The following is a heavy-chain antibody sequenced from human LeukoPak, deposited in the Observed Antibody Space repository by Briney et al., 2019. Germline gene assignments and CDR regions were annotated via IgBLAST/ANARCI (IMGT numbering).Heavy chain of an antibody. J-gene: IGHJ4*02. D-gene: IGHD6-13*01. CDR3: ASYIEQQPFDY. CDR1: GFTFSHYG. V-gene: IGHV3-33*01. Sequence: GGSLRLSCAASGFTFSHYGMHWVRQAPGKGLEWVAFIWNDGSIKYYADSVKGRFTISRDNSKNTLYLQVNSLRDEDTAVYYCASYIEQQPFDYWGQGTLATVSS. CDR2: IWNDGSIK.